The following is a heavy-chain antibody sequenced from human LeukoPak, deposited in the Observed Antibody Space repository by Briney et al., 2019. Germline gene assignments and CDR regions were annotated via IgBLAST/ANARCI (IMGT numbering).Heavy chain of an antibody. D-gene: IGHD3-10*01. CDR3: ARVPFGGPPDY. V-gene: IGHV3-20*01. Sequence: GGSLRLSCAASGFTFGNYGMSWVRQAPGKGLEWVSGINWNGGSTGYADSVEGRFTISRDNAKNSLYLQMNSLRAEDTALYHCARVPFGGPPDYWGQGTLVTVSS. CDR1: GFTFGNYG. J-gene: IGHJ4*02. CDR2: INWNGGST.